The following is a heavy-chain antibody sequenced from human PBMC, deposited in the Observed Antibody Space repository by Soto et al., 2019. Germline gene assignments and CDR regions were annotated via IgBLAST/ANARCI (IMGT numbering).Heavy chain of an antibody. CDR2: ISAYNGNT. Sequence: ASVKVSRKASGYTFTGYYMHWVRQAPGQGLEWMGWISAYNGNTNYAQKLQGRVTMTTDTSTSTAYMELRSLRSDDTAVYYCARGSNDIDNWGQGTLVTVSS. CDR3: ARGSNDIDN. D-gene: IGHD1-1*01. V-gene: IGHV1-18*04. J-gene: IGHJ4*02. CDR1: GYTFTGYY.